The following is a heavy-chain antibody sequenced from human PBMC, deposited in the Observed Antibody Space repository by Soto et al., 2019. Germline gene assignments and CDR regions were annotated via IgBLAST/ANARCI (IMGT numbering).Heavy chain of an antibody. Sequence: GESLKISCKGSGYSFTSYWIGWVRQMPGKGLEWMGIIYPGDSDTRYSPSFQGQVTISADKSISTAYLQWSSLKASDTAMYYCPRGFDRIRQLANHGFDSWGQGTLVTVSS. CDR3: PRGFDRIRQLANHGFDS. D-gene: IGHD3-9*01. J-gene: IGHJ4*02. CDR1: GYSFTSYW. V-gene: IGHV5-51*01. CDR2: IYPGDSDT.